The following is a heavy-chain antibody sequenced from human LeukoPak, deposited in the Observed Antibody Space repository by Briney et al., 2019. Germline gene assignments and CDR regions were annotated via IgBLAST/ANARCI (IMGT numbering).Heavy chain of an antibody. CDR2: TSYDGNNK. CDR3: ARDSSTSIFSLNAFDI. J-gene: IGHJ3*02. CDR1: GFTFSSYA. V-gene: IGHV3-30*04. Sequence: GRSLRLSCAASGFTFSSYAMHWVRQAPGKGLEWVAVTSYDGNNKKYADSVKGRFTISRDNSKNTLYLQMNSLRAEDTAVFYCARDSSTSIFSLNAFDIWGQGTMVTVSS. D-gene: IGHD2-2*01.